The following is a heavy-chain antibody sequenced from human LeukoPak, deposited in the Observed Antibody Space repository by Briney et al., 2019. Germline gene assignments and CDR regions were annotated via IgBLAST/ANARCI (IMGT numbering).Heavy chain of an antibody. CDR2: IYYSGST. V-gene: IGHV4-61*05. CDR3: ARGQGGGNWFDP. D-gene: IGHD3-16*01. J-gene: IGHJ5*02. Sequence: SETLSLTCTVSGGSISGRSYYWGWIRQPPGKGLEWIGYIYYSGSTNYNPSLKSRVTISVDKSKNQFSLKLSSVTAADTAVYYCARGQGGGNWFDPWGQGTLVTVSS. CDR1: GGSISGRSYY.